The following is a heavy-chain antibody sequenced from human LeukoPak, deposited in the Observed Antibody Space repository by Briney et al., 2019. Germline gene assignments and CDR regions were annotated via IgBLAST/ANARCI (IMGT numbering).Heavy chain of an antibody. CDR1: GGSISSYY. V-gene: IGHV4-59*01. CDR2: IYYSGST. CDR3: AGTYYYDSSGYFDY. Sequence: PSETLPLSCTVSGGSISSYYWSWIRQPPGKGLEWVWYIYYSGSTNYNTCVKSRVTISVDTSKNQFSLKLSSVTAADTAVYYCAGTYYYDSSGYFDYWGQGTLVTVSS. D-gene: IGHD3-22*01. J-gene: IGHJ4*02.